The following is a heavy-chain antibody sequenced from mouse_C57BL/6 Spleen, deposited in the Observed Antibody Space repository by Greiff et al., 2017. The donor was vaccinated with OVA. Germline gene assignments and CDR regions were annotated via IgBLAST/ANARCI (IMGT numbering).Heavy chain of an antibody. D-gene: IGHD1-1*01. CDR2: INPNNGGT. CDR1: GYTFTDYN. Sequence: EVQLQQSGPELVKPGASVKMSCKASGYTFTDYNMHWVKQSHGKSLEWIGYINPNNGGTSYNQKFKGKATLTVNKSSSTAYMELRSLTSEDSAVYYCARDTTVVAQGFDYWGQGTTLTVSS. J-gene: IGHJ2*01. V-gene: IGHV1-22*01. CDR3: ARDTTVVAQGFDY.